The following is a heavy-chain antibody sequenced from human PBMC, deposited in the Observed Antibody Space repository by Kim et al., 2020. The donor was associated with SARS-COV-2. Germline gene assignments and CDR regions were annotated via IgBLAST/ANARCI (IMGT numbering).Heavy chain of an antibody. CDR3: ARGPGYSSSWYGARNWFDP. CDR1: GGSFSGYY. D-gene: IGHD6-13*01. V-gene: IGHV4-34*01. J-gene: IGHJ5*02. CDR2: INHSGST. Sequence: SETLSLTCAVYGGSFSGYYWSWIHQPPGKGLEWIGEINHSGSTNYNPSLKSRVTISVDTSKNQFSLKLSSVTAADTAVYYCARGPGYSSSWYGARNWFDPWGQGTLVTVSS.